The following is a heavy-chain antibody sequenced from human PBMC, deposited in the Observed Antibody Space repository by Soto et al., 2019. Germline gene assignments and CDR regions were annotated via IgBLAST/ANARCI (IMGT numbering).Heavy chain of an antibody. CDR2: ISWNSGSI. CDR1: GFTFDDYA. Sequence: GGSLRLSCAASGFTFDDYAMHWVRQAPGKGLEWVSGISWNSGSIGYADSVKGRFTISRDNAKNSLYLQMNSLRAEDTALYYCAKDMWVGGTIFGVANPFDYWGQGTLVTVSS. D-gene: IGHD3-3*01. J-gene: IGHJ4*02. V-gene: IGHV3-9*01. CDR3: AKDMWVGGTIFGVANPFDY.